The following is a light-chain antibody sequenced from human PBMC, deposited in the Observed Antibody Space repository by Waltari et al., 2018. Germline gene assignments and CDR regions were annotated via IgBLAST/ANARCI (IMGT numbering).Light chain of an antibody. CDR2: EDN. CDR1: SGSIASHS. J-gene: IGLJ3*02. Sequence: NFMLTQPHSVSESPGRTVTISCTRSSGSIASHSVQCYQQRPGSSPTTVIFEDNHRPSGVPDRFSGSIDSASNSASLTISGLRSEDEADYYCQSYDSNKAWVLGGGTKLTVL. V-gene: IGLV6-57*01. CDR3: QSYDSNKAWV.